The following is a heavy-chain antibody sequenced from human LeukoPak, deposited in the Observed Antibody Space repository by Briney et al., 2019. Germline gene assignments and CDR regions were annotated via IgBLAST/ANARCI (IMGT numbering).Heavy chain of an antibody. Sequence: ASVKVSCKASGYTFTGYYMHWVRQAPGQGLEWMGWINPNSGGTNYAQKFQGRVTMTRDTSISTAYMELSRLRSDDTAVYYCARDMATMIVEAVVDDAFDIWGQGTMVTVSS. V-gene: IGHV1-2*02. CDR2: INPNSGGT. CDR1: GYTFTGYY. CDR3: ARDMATMIVEAVVDDAFDI. D-gene: IGHD3-22*01. J-gene: IGHJ3*02.